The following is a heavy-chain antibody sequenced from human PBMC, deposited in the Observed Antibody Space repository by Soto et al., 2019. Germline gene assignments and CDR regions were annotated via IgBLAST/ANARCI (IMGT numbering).Heavy chain of an antibody. D-gene: IGHD2-15*01. V-gene: IGHV4-30-4*01. CDR1: GDSISSADYY. J-gene: IGHJ4*02. CDR2: VYHSGST. CDR3: DRELSPPLFDY. Sequence: QVQLQESGPGLVKPSQTLSLTCTVSGDSISSADYYWSWIRQPPGQGLEWIGYVYHSGSTYYNPSLKSGLTRSIATSKTQFSLKLSSVTAADTAVYYCDRELSPPLFDYWGQGTLVTVSS.